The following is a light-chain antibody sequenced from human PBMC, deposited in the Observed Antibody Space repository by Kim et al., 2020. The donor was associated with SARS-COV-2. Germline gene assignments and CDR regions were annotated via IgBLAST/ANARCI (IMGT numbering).Light chain of an antibody. Sequence: PGKTAGITWGGNSIGSKSVHWYQQKAGQAPVLVIYYDSDRPSGIPERFSGSNSGNTATLTISRVEAGDEADYYCQVWHSSSDHRVVFGGGTKLTVL. CDR2: YDS. CDR1: SIGSKS. V-gene: IGLV3-21*04. J-gene: IGLJ2*01. CDR3: QVWHSSSDHRVV.